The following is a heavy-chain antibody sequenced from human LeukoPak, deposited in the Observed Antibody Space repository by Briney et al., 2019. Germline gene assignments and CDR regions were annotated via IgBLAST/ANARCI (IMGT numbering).Heavy chain of an antibody. CDR3: ARGGGYSYGSFDY. D-gene: IGHD5-18*01. Sequence: GGSLRLSCEASGFTFTTYSMTWVRQAPGKGLEWVSIISSGSSAIFSADALKGRFTISRDDAKNLLYLDMNSLRAEDTAVYYCARGGGYSYGSFDYWGQGTLVTVSS. CDR1: GFTFTTYS. CDR2: ISSGSSAI. V-gene: IGHV3-21*01. J-gene: IGHJ4*02.